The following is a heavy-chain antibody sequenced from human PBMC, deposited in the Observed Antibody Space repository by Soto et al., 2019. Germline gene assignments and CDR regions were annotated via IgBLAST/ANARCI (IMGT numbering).Heavy chain of an antibody. Sequence: VQLLESGGGWVQPGGSLRLACEVSGFTFSSYAMSWVRQSPGKGLEWVAVISGTGVSSQYADSVKGRFTISRDNSKNTLTLQMNSLRAEDTAVYYCAKPRLVAGLIKYVDFASWGQGTLVTVSS. V-gene: IGHV3-23*01. CDR3: AKPRLVAGLIKYVDFAS. CDR2: ISGTGVSS. J-gene: IGHJ4*02. D-gene: IGHD6-19*01. CDR1: GFTFSSYA.